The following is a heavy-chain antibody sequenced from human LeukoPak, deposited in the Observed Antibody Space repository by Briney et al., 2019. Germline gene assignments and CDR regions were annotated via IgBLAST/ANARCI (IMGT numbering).Heavy chain of an antibody. CDR2: IKSDGSNT. J-gene: IGHJ4*02. V-gene: IGHV3-74*01. CDR3: ARDPTGTTFY. CDR1: GFTFSSYW. D-gene: IGHD1-7*01. Sequence: GGSLRLSCAASGFTFSSYWMHWVRQAPGKGLVWVSRIKSDGSNTNYADSVKGRFTISRDNSKNTLYLQTNSLRAEDTAVYYCARDPTGTTFYWGQGTLVTVSS.